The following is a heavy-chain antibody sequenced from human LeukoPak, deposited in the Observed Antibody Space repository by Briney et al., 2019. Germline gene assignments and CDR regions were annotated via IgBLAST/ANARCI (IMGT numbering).Heavy chain of an antibody. CDR2: IYYSGST. CDR1: GGSISSYC. J-gene: IGHJ4*02. CDR3: ARRSSSWPVPYYFDY. V-gene: IGHV4-59*08. D-gene: IGHD6-13*01. Sequence: PSETLSLTCTVSGGSISSYCWSWIRQPPGKGLEWIGYIYYSGSTNYNPSLKSRVTISVDTSKNQFSLKLSSVTAADTAVYYCARRSSSWPVPYYFDYWGQGTLVTVSS.